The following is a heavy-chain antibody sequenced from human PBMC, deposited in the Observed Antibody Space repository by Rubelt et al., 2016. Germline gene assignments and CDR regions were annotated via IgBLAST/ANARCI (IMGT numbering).Heavy chain of an antibody. CDR2: ISTSSSTI. CDR3: ARGAGYYDSSGYRFDY. D-gene: IGHD3-22*01. V-gene: IGHV3-48*04. Sequence: AASGFTFSSYSMNWVRQAPGRGLEWVSYISTSSSTIYYADSVKGRFTISRDNAKNSLYLQMNSLRAEDTAVYYCARGAGYYDSSGYRFDYWGQGTLVTVSS. CDR1: GFTFSSYS. J-gene: IGHJ4*02.